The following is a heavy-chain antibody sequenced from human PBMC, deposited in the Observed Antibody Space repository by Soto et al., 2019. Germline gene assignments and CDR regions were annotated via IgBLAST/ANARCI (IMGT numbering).Heavy chain of an antibody. D-gene: IGHD4-17*01. CDR3: ARGRGGSYGGNSANFDV. CDR2: VWYDGSKE. CDR1: GFTFSGYG. Sequence: QVQLVESGGGVVQPGRSLRLSCAASGFTFSGYGMHWVRQAPGKGLEWVAVVWYDGSKEYYADSVKGRFAISRDNSLNTRYLQINSLRAEDTAVYYCARGRGGSYGGNSANFDVWGQGTMVTVSS. J-gene: IGHJ3*01. V-gene: IGHV3-33*01.